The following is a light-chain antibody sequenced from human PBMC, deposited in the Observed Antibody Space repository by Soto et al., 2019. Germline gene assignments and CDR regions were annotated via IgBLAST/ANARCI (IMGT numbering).Light chain of an antibody. J-gene: IGKJ5*01. CDR2: DAS. CDR3: QQRNNWPPIT. CDR1: QSVRSY. V-gene: IGKV3-11*01. Sequence: EIVMTQSPSTLSVSQGERATLSCRASQSVRSYLAWYQQKPGQAPRLLIYDASNRATGIPARFSGSGSETEFTLTISSLQPEDFAVYYCQQRNNWPPITFGRGTRLEI.